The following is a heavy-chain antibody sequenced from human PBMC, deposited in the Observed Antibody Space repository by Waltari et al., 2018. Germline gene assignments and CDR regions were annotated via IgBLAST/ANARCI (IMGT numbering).Heavy chain of an antibody. CDR1: GASINNRTSL. CDR3: ARLSLYYGGREVD. V-gene: IGHV4-39*01. CDR2: IYQTGTT. D-gene: IGHD4-17*01. J-gene: IGHJ4*02. Sequence: QVQLQESGPGLVKPSETLSLTCTVSGASINNRTSLWGWIRQPPGKGLEWIGTIYQTGTTYNNPSLKSRVTVDTATSKNQFSLTLASTTATETALYYCARLSLYYGGREVDWGQGIWVTVSS.